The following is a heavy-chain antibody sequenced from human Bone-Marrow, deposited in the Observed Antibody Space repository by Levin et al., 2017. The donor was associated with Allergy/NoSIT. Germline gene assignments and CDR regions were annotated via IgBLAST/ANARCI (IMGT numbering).Heavy chain of an antibody. J-gene: IGHJ3*02. Sequence: GESLKISCAASGFTFSSYSMNWVRQAPGKGLEWVSSISSSSSYIYYADSVKGRFTISRDNAKNSLYLQMNSLRAEDTAVYYCARDIVVVPAAMGAFDIWGQGTMVTVSS. D-gene: IGHD2-2*01. CDR2: ISSSSSYI. V-gene: IGHV3-21*01. CDR3: ARDIVVVPAAMGAFDI. CDR1: GFTFSSYS.